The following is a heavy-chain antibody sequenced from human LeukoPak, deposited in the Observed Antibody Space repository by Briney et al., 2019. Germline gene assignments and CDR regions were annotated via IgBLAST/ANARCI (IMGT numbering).Heavy chain of an antibody. J-gene: IGHJ4*02. D-gene: IGHD4-17*01. CDR1: GFTFSDYY. CDR2: ISSGGSTI. CDR3: ARDSSDHGDYSY. Sequence: GGSLRLSCAASGFTFSDYYMSWIRQAPGKGLEWISYISSGGSTIYYADSVKGRFTISRDNGKNSLYLQMNSLRAEDTAVYYCARDSSDHGDYSYWGQGTLVTVSS. V-gene: IGHV3-11*01.